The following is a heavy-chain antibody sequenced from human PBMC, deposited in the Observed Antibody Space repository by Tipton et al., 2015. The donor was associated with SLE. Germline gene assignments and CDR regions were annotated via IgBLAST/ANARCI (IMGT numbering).Heavy chain of an antibody. CDR1: GYSTSSGFY. J-gene: IGHJ4*02. Sequence: TLSLTFSVSGYSTSSGFYWGWLRPSPGKGLEWVGSIYHSGSTQNNPSLKSRVTISVDTSGNQVSLRLRSVTAADTAVYYCARDLFVEFYRSWSDYAYYFDYWGQGVLVTVSS. CDR2: IYHSGST. D-gene: IGHD3-3*01. V-gene: IGHV4-38-2*02. CDR3: ARDLFVEFYRSWSDYAYYFDY.